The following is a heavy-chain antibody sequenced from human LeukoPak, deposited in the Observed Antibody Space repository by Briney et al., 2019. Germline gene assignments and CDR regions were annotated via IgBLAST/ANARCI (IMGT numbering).Heavy chain of an antibody. CDR2: INTSSSYI. D-gene: IGHD3-22*01. V-gene: IGHV3-21*01. Sequence: PGGSLRLSCAASGFTFSTYSMNWVRQAPGKGLEWVSSINTSSSYIYYADSVKGRFTISRDNAKNSLYLQLNSLRAEDTAVYYCARDITMIVVVTPSFDYWGQGTLVTVSS. CDR3: ARDITMIVVVTPSFDY. J-gene: IGHJ4*02. CDR1: GFTFSTYS.